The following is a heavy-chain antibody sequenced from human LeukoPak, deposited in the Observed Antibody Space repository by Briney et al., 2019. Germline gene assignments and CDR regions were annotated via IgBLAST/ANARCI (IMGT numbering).Heavy chain of an antibody. V-gene: IGHV4-38-2*01. D-gene: IGHD3-10*01. J-gene: IGHJ3*02. CDR1: GYSISSGYY. CDR2: IYHSGST. CDR3: ARLWFGELLAFDI. Sequence: PSETLSLTCAVSGYSISSGYYWGWIRQPPGKGLEWIGSIYHSGSTYYNPSLKSRVTISVDTSKNQFSLKLSSATAADTAVYYCARLWFGELLAFDIWGQGTMVTVSS.